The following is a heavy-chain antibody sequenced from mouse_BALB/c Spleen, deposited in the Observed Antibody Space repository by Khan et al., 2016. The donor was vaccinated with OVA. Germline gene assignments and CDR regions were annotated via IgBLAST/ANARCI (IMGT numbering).Heavy chain of an antibody. D-gene: IGHD2-14*01. V-gene: IGHV1-4*01. CDR2: INPSNGYT. CDR3: AREGDYYRSDGWLSF. CDR1: GYTFTTYT. Sequence: VRLQLPEAELARPGASVKMSCKASGYTFTTYTMHWVKHRPGQGLEWIGYINPSNGYTNYNQKFKDKSTLTADRSSSTAYMQLCSLTSDYSAVYYCAREGDYYRSDGWLSFWGQGTLVTVSA. J-gene: IGHJ3*01.